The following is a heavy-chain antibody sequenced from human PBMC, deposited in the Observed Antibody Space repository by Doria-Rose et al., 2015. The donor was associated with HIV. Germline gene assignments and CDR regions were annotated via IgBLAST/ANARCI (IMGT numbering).Heavy chain of an antibody. D-gene: IGHD2-21*01. V-gene: IGHV4-4*09. CDR2: IYSSGST. Sequence: QVQLQGSGPGLVKPAETLSLTCTVSGGSISSCYWNWIPQPPGKGLEWIGYIYSSGSTHYNSSLKSRVTISIDTSKNQFSLKLSSVTAADTAVYYCARFRPSRGIYYSSDVWGKGTTVTVSS. J-gene: IGHJ6*04. CDR1: GGSISSCY. CDR3: ARFRPSRGIYYSSDV.